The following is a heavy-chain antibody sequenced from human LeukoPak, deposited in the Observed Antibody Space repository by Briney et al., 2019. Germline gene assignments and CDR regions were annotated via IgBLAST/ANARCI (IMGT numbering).Heavy chain of an antibody. CDR2: MNPNSGNT. CDR3: AREEYSSSRAYGCAFDI. D-gene: IGHD6-6*01. CDR1: GYTFTSYD. Sequence: GASVKVSCKASGYTFTSYDINWVRQATGQGLEWMGWMNPNSGNTGYAQKFQGRVTMTRNTSISTAYMELSSLRSEDTAVYYCAREEYSSSRAYGCAFDIWGQGTMVTVSS. J-gene: IGHJ3*02. V-gene: IGHV1-8*01.